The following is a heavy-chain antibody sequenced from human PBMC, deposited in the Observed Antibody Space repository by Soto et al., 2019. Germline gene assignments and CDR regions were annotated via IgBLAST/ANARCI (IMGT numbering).Heavy chain of an antibody. V-gene: IGHV3-53*01. CDR2: IYAGGMT. D-gene: IGHD3-22*01. CDR3: VSRDRSVRAFDI. CDR1: EFSVNSNH. Sequence: RGGSLRLSCAASEFSVNSNHMNWVRQAPGKWLEWVSIIYAGGMTYFADSVRGRFTISRDISKNMVYLQMNSLRAEDTAVYYCVSRDRSVRAFDIWGQGTMVTVSS. J-gene: IGHJ3*02.